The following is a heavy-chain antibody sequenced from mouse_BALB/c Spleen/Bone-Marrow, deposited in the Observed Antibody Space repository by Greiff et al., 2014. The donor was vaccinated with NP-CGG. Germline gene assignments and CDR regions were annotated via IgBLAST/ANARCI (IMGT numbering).Heavy chain of an antibody. V-gene: IGHV4-1*02. Sequence: EVQLVESGGGLVQPGGSLKLSCAASGFDFSGYWMNWVRQAPGKGLEWIGEINPDSSTINYTPSLKDKFIISRDNAKNTLYLQMTKVRSEDTALYYCARLYGNYVFDYWGQGTSLTVSS. J-gene: IGHJ2*02. CDR1: GFDFSGYW. CDR3: ARLYGNYVFDY. CDR2: INPDSSTI. D-gene: IGHD2-1*01.